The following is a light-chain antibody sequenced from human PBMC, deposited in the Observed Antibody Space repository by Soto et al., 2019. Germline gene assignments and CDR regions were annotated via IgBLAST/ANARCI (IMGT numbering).Light chain of an antibody. CDR1: SSNIGSNT. CDR3: AVWDDSLDGHAV. Sequence: QSVLTQPPSASGTPGQRVSISCSGSSSNIGSNTVRWYQHLPGTAPRLLIYNNIQRPSGVPDRFSGSKSGTSASLAIRGLQSEDEADYYCAVWDDSLDGHAVFGGGTQLTVL. J-gene: IGLJ7*01. CDR2: NNI. V-gene: IGLV1-44*01.